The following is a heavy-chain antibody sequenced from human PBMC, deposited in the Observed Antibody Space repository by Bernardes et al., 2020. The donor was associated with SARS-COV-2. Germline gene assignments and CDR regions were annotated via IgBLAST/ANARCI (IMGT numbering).Heavy chain of an antibody. CDR1: GYGVSDFY. J-gene: IGHJ6*02. D-gene: IGHD3-9*01. CDR3: ARHSGLVKSVFYFYGVDV. Sequence: ASVKVSCKASGYGVSDFYIHWVRQAPCHGLEWMGWINPNNGATKYAQKFQGRVTMTRDTSISTVYMELTRLRSDDTANYYCARHSGLVKSVFYFYGVDVWGQGTTVTVSS. CDR2: INPNNGAT. V-gene: IGHV1-2*02.